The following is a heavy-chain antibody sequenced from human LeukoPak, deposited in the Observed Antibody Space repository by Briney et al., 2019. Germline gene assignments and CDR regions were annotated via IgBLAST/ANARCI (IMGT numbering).Heavy chain of an antibody. CDR1: GFTFSSYS. Sequence: PGGSLRLSCAASGFTFSSYSMNWVRQAPGKGLEWVSSISSSSSYIYYADSVKGRFTISRDTAKNSLYLQMNSLTADATAVYCCARETAAGNGEIDYWGQGTLVTVCS. CDR3: ARETAAGNGEIDY. V-gene: IGHV3-21*01. J-gene: IGHJ4*02. CDR2: ISSSSSYI. D-gene: IGHD6-13*01.